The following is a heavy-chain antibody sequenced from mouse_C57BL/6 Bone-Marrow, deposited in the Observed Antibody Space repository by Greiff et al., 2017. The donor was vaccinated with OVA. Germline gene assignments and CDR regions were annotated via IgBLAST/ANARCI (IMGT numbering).Heavy chain of an antibody. V-gene: IGHV1-82*01. CDR3: ARWYPWFAY. CDR1: GYAFSSSW. J-gene: IGHJ3*01. D-gene: IGHD1-1*02. Sequence: LVESGPELVKPGASVKISCKASGYAFSSSWMNWVKQRPGKGLEWIGRIYPGDGDTNYNGKFKGKATLTADKSSSTAYMQLSSLTSEDSAVYFCARWYPWFAYWGQGTLVTVSA. CDR2: IYPGDGDT.